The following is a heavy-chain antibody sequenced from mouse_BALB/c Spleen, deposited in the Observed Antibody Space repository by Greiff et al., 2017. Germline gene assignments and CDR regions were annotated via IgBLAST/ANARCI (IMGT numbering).Heavy chain of an antibody. CDR1: GFTFSDFY. CDR2: SRNKANDYTT. Sequence: EVKLMESGGGLVQPGGSLRLSCATSGFTFSDFYMEWVRQPPGKRLEWIAASRNKANDYTTEYSASVKGRFIVSRDTSQSILYLQMNALGAEDTAIYYCARDAGDYYGSSYGYFDVWGAGATVTVAS. J-gene: IGHJ1*01. CDR3: ARDAGDYYGSSYGYFDV. V-gene: IGHV7-1*02. D-gene: IGHD1-1*01.